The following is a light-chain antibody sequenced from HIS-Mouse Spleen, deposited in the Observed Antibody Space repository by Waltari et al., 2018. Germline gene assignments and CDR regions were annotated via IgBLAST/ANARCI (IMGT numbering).Light chain of an antibody. V-gene: IGKV1-8*01. Sequence: AIRMTQSPSSLSASTGDRVTITCQASQGISSYLDWYQQKPGKAPKLLIYAASTLQSGVPSRFSGSGSGTDFTLTISCLQSEDFATYYCQQYYSYPQVTFGQGTKLEIK. CDR2: AAS. CDR1: QGISSY. CDR3: QQYYSYPQVT. J-gene: IGKJ2*01.